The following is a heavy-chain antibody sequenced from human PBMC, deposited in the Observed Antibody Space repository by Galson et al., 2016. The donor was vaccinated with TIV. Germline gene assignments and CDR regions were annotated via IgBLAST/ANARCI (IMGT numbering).Heavy chain of an antibody. CDR1: GASTTDSY. CDR3: AKDWWVTYTDRPFFEF. J-gene: IGHJ4*02. V-gene: IGHV4-4*07. D-gene: IGHD2-15*01. CDR2: MYIPGNI. Sequence: ETLSLTCTVSGASTTDSYWSWIRQPAGKGLEWIGRMYIPGNINYNPSLGNRVSMSADTSNNQFSLELSSVTAADTAVYYCAKDWWVTYTDRPFFEFWGQGILVTVSS.